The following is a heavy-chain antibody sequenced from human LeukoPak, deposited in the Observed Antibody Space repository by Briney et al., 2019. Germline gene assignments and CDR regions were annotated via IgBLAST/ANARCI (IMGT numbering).Heavy chain of an antibody. J-gene: IGHJ4*02. Sequence: GGSLRLSCAASGFTFSSYGMHWVRQAPGKELEWVAFIRYDGSNKYYADSVKGRFTISRDNSKNTLYLQMNSLRAEDTAVYYCAKDLGYSSSYNITLLDYWGQGTLVTVSS. D-gene: IGHD6-6*01. CDR1: GFTFSSYG. CDR3: AKDLGYSSSYNITLLDY. V-gene: IGHV3-30*02. CDR2: IRYDGSNK.